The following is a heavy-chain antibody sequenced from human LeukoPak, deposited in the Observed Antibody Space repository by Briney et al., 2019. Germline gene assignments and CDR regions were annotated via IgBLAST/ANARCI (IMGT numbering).Heavy chain of an antibody. D-gene: IGHD2-2*01. Sequence: SETLSLTCAVYGGSFSGYYWSWIRQPPGKGLEWIGEINHSGSTNYNPSLKSRVTISVDTSKNQFSLKLSSVTAADTAVYYCARAGDIVVVPAAIKDGYFDYWGQGTLVTVHS. CDR3: ARAGDIVVVPAAIKDGYFDY. V-gene: IGHV4-34*01. J-gene: IGHJ4*02. CDR1: GGSFSGYY. CDR2: INHSGST.